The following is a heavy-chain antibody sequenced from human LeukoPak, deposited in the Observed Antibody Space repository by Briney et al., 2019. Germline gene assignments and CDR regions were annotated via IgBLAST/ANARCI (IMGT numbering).Heavy chain of an antibody. D-gene: IGHD3-3*01. CDR1: GFTFSSYA. CDR3: AREMLPRTYYDFWSDY. Sequence: GGSLRLSCAASGFTFSSYAMHWVRQAPGKGLEWVAVISYDGSNKYYADSVKGRFTISRDNSKNTLYLQMNSLRAEDTAVYYCAREMLPRTYYDFWSDYWGQGTLVAVSS. CDR2: ISYDGSNK. V-gene: IGHV3-30-3*01. J-gene: IGHJ4*02.